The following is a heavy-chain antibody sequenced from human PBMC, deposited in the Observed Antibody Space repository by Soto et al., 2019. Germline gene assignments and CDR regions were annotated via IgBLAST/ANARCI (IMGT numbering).Heavy chain of an antibody. J-gene: IGHJ4*02. Sequence: QVQLQESGPGLVKPSQTLSLTCTVSGCSISSGGYYWSWIRQHPGKGLEWIGDIYYSGNTLYNPSLESRVTISVDMSKDQFSLKLSSVTAADTAVYYCAREGCGGDCYQLTRGHFDYWGQGTLVTVSS. CDR3: AREGCGGDCYQLTRGHFDY. V-gene: IGHV4-31*03. CDR1: GCSISSGGYY. CDR2: IYYSGNT. D-gene: IGHD2-21*02.